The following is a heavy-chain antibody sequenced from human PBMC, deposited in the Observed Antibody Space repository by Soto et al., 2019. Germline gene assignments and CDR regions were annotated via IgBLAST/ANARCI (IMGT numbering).Heavy chain of an antibody. CDR2: IYYSGN. J-gene: IGHJ4*02. CDR1: GGSISNFH. Sequence: SETLSLTCNVSGGSISNFHLSWIRQPPGKGLEWIGYIYYSGNYYNPSLTSRVSMSLDKSKNQISLHLKSVTAADTALYFCALGGYNYGRPFDFWGQGTRVTVSS. CDR3: ALGGYNYGRPFDF. V-gene: IGHV4-59*01. D-gene: IGHD5-18*01.